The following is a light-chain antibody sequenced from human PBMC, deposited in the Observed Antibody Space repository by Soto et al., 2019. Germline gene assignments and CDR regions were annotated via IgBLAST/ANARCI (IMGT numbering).Light chain of an antibody. CDR1: QSISNY. Sequence: DIQMAQSPSSLSASVGDRVTITCRASQSISNYLNWYQQKSGQVPKLLIYAASTLHSGVPSRFSGSGSGTDFTLTIDSLQPEDFATYDCQHTSSTFGQGTKVELK. CDR2: AAS. CDR3: QHTSST. J-gene: IGKJ1*01. V-gene: IGKV1-39*01.